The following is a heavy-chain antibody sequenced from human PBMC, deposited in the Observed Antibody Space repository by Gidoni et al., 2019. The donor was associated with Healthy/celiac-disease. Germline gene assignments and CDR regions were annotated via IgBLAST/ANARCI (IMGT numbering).Heavy chain of an antibody. Sequence: EVQLVESGGGLVKPGGSLRLSCAASGFTFSNAWRSWVRQAPGKGLEWVGRIKSKTAGGTTDYAAPVKGRFTISRDDSKNTLYLQMNSLKTEDTAVYYCTTDPAVFNGGWYPYFDYWGQGTLVTVSS. CDR2: IKSKTAGGTT. J-gene: IGHJ4*02. V-gene: IGHV3-15*01. D-gene: IGHD6-19*01. CDR1: GFTFSNAW. CDR3: TTDPAVFNGGWYPYFDY.